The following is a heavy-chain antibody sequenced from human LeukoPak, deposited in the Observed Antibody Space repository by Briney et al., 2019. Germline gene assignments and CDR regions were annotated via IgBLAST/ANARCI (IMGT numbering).Heavy chain of an antibody. Sequence: GASVKASCKASGYTLTGYYIHWVRQAPGQGLEWMGWINPNSGGTNYAQKFQGRVTMTRDTSISTAYMELSRLTSDDTAVYYCARQGSGWYYFDYWGQGTLVTVSS. CDR1: GYTLTGYY. CDR3: ARQGSGWYYFDY. D-gene: IGHD6-19*01. CDR2: INPNSGGT. J-gene: IGHJ4*02. V-gene: IGHV1-2*02.